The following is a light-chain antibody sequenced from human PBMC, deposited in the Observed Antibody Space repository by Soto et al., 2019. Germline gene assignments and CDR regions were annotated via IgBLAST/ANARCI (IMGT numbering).Light chain of an antibody. CDR1: QSVSSD. Sequence: IVKTQSPATMSVSPWERATVCCRGSQSVSSDLAWYQQKPGQAPRLLIYDASNRATGIPARFSGSGSGTDFTLTISSLEPEDFAVYYCQQRSNWPSGTFGQGTEVDI. J-gene: IGKJ1*01. CDR2: DAS. CDR3: QQRSNWPSGT. V-gene: IGKV3-11*01.